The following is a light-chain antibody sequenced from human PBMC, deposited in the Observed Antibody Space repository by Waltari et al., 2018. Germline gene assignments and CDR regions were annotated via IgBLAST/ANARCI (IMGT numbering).Light chain of an antibody. CDR1: SSDVGGCNY. V-gene: IGLV2-11*01. CDR2: DVT. Sequence: QSALTQPRPLSGSPGQPVTIPCPGTSSDVGGCNYVPGFQQHPGEAPKLISYDVTKRPSGVPGRFSGSKSGNTASLTISGLQAEDDSDYYCCSYAGFYTYVFGTGTKVTVL. J-gene: IGLJ1*01. CDR3: CSYAGFYTYV.